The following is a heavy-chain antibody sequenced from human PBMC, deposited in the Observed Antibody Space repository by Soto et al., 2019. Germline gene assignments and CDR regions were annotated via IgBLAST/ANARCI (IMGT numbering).Heavy chain of an antibody. CDR1: GGTFSSYA. V-gene: IGHV1-69*13. CDR2: IIPIFGTA. J-gene: IGHJ6*02. Sequence: SVKVSCKASGGTFSSYAISWVRQTPGQGLEWMGGIIPIFGTANYAQKFQGRVTITADESTSTAYMELSSLKFEDTAVYYCAREEYSSSSYYYYYGMDVWGQGTTVTVSS. CDR3: AREEYSSSSYYYYYGMDV. D-gene: IGHD6-6*01.